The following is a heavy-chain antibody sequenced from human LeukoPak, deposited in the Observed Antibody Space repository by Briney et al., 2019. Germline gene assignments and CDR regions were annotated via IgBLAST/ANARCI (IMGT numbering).Heavy chain of an antibody. CDR1: GFTFSSYG. J-gene: IGHJ4*02. CDR3: AKPETDESTKFSGSFDYYFDY. CDR2: IRYDGSNK. D-gene: IGHD1-26*01. Sequence: GGSLRLSCAASGFTFSSYGMHWVRQAPGKGLEWVAFIRYDGSNKYYADSVKGRFTISRDNSKNTLYLQMNSLRAEDTAVYYCAKPETDESTKFSGSFDYYFDYWGQGTLVTVSS. V-gene: IGHV3-30*02.